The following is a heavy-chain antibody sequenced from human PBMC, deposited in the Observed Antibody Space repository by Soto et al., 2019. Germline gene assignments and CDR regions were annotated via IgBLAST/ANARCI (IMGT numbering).Heavy chain of an antibody. CDR3: ARAQGYYYYYGMDV. CDR1: GGSISSGGYS. CDR2: IYHSGST. V-gene: IGHV4-30-2*01. J-gene: IGHJ6*02. Sequence: PSETLSLTCAVSGGSISSGGYSWSWIRQPPGKGLEWIGYIYHSGSTYYNPSLKSRVTISVDRSKNQFSLKLSSVTAADTAVYYCARAQGYYYYYGMDVWGQGTTVTVSS.